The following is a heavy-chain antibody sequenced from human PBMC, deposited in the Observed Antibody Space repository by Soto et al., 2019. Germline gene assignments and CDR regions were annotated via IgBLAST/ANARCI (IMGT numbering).Heavy chain of an antibody. CDR2: ISSSSSTI. J-gene: IGHJ6*02. V-gene: IGHV3-48*01. D-gene: IGHD3-22*01. Sequence: GGSLRLSCAASGFTFSSYSMNWVRQAPGKGLEWVSYISSSSSTIYYADSVKGRFTISRDNSKNTLYLQMNSLRAEDTAVYYCARDIPDYYDSSGYYTGIMDVWGQGTTVTVSS. CDR3: ARDIPDYYDSSGYYTGIMDV. CDR1: GFTFSSYS.